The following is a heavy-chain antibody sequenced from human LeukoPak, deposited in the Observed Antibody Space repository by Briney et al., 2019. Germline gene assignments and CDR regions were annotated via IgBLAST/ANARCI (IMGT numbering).Heavy chain of an antibody. J-gene: IGHJ4*02. CDR3: ARGLLWSGELSFDY. Sequence: PGGSLRLSCAASGFTFSSYGFHWVRQAPGKGLEWVAVIWYDGSNEYYGDSVKGRFTISRDNSKRTLYLQMNSLRAEDTAVYYCARGLLWSGELSFDYWGQGTLVTVSS. D-gene: IGHD3-10*01. CDR1: GFTFSSYG. CDR2: IWYDGSNE. V-gene: IGHV3-33*01.